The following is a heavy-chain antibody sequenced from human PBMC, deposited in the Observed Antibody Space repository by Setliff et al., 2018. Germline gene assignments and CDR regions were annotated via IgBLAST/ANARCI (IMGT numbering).Heavy chain of an antibody. Sequence: PSETLSLTCTVSGGSISSYYWSWIRQPPGKGLEWIGYIYYSGSTNYNPSLKSRVTISVDTSKNQFSLKLSSVTAADTAVYYCARAPYSSSWYPGGFDPWGQGTLVTVSS. V-gene: IGHV4-59*01. CDR3: ARAPYSSSWYPGGFDP. D-gene: IGHD6-13*01. J-gene: IGHJ5*02. CDR1: GGSISSYY. CDR2: IYYSGST.